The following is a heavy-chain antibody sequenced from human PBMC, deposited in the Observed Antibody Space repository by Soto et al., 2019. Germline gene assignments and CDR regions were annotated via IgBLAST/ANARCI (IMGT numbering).Heavy chain of an antibody. J-gene: IGHJ4*02. D-gene: IGHD3-16*01. CDR1: GFTFSSYA. Sequence: QVQLVESGGGVVQPGRSLRLSCAASGFTFSSYAMHWVRQAPGKGLEWVAVISYDGSNKYYADSVKGRFTISRDNSKNTLYLQMNSLRAEDTAVYYCARSYDGDYFDYWGQGTLVPVSS. CDR3: ARSYDGDYFDY. V-gene: IGHV3-30*14. CDR2: ISYDGSNK.